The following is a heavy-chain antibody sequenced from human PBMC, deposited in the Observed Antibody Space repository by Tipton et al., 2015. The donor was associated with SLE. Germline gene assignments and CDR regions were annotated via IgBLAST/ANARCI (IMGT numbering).Heavy chain of an antibody. Sequence: TLSLTCTVSGGSISGYYWSWIRQPAGKGLEWSGRIYSSGSTIYNPSLKSRLTLSLDTSKNQFSLRVRSVTAADTAVYYCARGGGSYYDYWGQGTLVTVSS. CDR2: IYSSGST. CDR1: GGSISGYY. J-gene: IGHJ4*02. V-gene: IGHV4-4*07. D-gene: IGHD1-26*01. CDR3: ARGGGSYYDY.